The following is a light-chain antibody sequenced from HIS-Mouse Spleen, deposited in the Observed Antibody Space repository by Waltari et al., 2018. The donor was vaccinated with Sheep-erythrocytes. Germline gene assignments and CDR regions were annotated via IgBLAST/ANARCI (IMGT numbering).Light chain of an antibody. CDR2: AAA. CDR3: QQANSFPLT. Sequence: DIQMTQSPSSVSASVGDRVTIPCRASQAISSWLVWYQQKPGKASKLLIYAAASLQRGVASRFSGSGAGTDFTLTISSLQPEDFATYYCQQANSFPLTFGGGTKVEIK. CDR1: QAISSW. V-gene: IGKV1-12*01. J-gene: IGKJ4*01.